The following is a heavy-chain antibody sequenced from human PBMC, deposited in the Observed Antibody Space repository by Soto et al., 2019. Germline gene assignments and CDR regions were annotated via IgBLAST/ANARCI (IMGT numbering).Heavy chain of an antibody. V-gene: IGHV1-69*13. J-gene: IGHJ4*02. CDR1: GGTFSSYA. CDR3: ARAPPSTVTIFYYFYX. CDR2: IIPIFGTA. D-gene: IGHD4-17*01. Sequence: SVKVSCKASGGTFSSYAISWVRQAPGQGLEWMGVIIPIFGTANYAQKFQGRVTITADESTSTAYMELSSLRSWDTAVYYCARAPPSTVTIFYYFYXWGQGTLVTVSX.